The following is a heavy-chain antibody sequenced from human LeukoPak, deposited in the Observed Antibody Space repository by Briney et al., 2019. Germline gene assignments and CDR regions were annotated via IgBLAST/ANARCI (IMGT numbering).Heavy chain of an antibody. CDR1: GGSFSGYY. CDR2: INHSGST. CDR3: ARGYDSSGYLYYYYYMDV. Sequence: SETLSLTCAVYGGSFSGYYWSRIRQPPGKGLEWIGEINHSGSTNYNPSLKSRVTISVDTSKNQFSLKLSSVTAADTAVYYCARGYDSSGYLYYYYYMDVWGKGTTVTVSS. J-gene: IGHJ6*03. V-gene: IGHV4-34*01. D-gene: IGHD3-22*01.